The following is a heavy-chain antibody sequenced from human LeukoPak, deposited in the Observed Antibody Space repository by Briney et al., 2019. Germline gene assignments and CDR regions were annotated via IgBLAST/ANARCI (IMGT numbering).Heavy chain of an antibody. Sequence: EASVTVSCKASGGTFSSYAISWVRQAPGQGLEWMGGIIPIFGTANYAQKFQGRVMITADESTSTAYMELSSLRSEDTAVYYCARAAIFGVVIMYYFDYWGQGTLVTVSS. V-gene: IGHV1-69*13. CDR1: GGTFSSYA. CDR2: IIPIFGTA. D-gene: IGHD3-3*01. J-gene: IGHJ4*02. CDR3: ARAAIFGVVIMYYFDY.